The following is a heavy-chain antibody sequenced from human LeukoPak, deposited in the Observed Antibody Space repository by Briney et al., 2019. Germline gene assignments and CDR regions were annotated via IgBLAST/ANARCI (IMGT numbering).Heavy chain of an antibody. CDR1: GGSFSGYY. J-gene: IGHJ6*03. CDR3: ARQVGRGTQVYYMDV. CDR2: VNHSGST. Sequence: PSETLSLTCAVYGGSFSGYYWSWIRQPPGEGLEWIGEVNHSGSTNYNPSLKSRLTMSLDTSNNQFSLHLSSVTAADTAVYYCARQVGRGTQVYYMDVWGKGTTVTVSS. D-gene: IGHD3-16*01. V-gene: IGHV4-34*01.